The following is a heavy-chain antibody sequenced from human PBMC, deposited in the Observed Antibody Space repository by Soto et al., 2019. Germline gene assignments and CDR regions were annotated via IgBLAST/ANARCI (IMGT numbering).Heavy chain of an antibody. V-gene: IGHV5-10-1*01. CDR2: IDPGDSYT. CDR3: ARRYCSTSSWRRNYYAMDV. J-gene: IGHJ6*02. Sequence: GESLKISCKGSGYSFTSYWISWVRQMPGKGLEWMGRIDPGDSYTNYSPSFQGHVTISVDKSISTAYLQWSSLKASDTAMYYCARRYCSTSSWRRNYYAMDVWGQGTTVTVSS. CDR1: GYSFTSYW. D-gene: IGHD2-2*01.